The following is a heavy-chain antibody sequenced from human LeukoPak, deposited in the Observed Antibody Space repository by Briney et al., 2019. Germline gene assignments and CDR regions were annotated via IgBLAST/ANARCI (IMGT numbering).Heavy chain of an antibody. CDR2: INHSGST. CDR3: ARDLHGYCSGGSCYDWYFDL. V-gene: IGHV4-34*01. Sequence: SETLSLTCAVYGGSFSGYYWSWIRQPPGKGLEWIGEINHSGSTNYNPSLKSRVTISVDRSKNQFSLKLSSVTAADTAVYYCARDLHGYCSGGSCYDWYFDLWGRGTLVTVSS. J-gene: IGHJ2*01. CDR1: GGSFSGYY. D-gene: IGHD2-15*01.